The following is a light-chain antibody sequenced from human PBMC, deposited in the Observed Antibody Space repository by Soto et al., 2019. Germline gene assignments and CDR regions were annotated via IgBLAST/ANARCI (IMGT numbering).Light chain of an antibody. V-gene: IGKV1-39*01. Sequence: DIQMTQSPSSLSASVGDRVTIICRASQSVSTRLAWYQQKPGKAPKVLIYDASSWAGGVPSRFSGSGSGTDFTLTINSLQPEDFATYYCQQSYSAPRTFGQGTKVDIK. CDR3: QQSYSAPRT. J-gene: IGKJ1*01. CDR2: DAS. CDR1: QSVSTR.